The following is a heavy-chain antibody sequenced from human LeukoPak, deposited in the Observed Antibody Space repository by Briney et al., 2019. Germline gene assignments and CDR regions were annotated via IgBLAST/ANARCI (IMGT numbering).Heavy chain of an antibody. CDR2: ISGSGGST. J-gene: IGHJ4*02. D-gene: IGHD6-13*01. Sequence: PGGSLRLSCAASGFTFSSYAMSWVRQAPGKGLEWVSAISGSGGSTYYADSVKGRFTISRDNSKNTLYLQMNSLRAEDTAVYYCAKDSLRGYSSSWNYFDYWGQGTLVTVSS. CDR3: AKDSLRGYSSSWNYFDY. CDR1: GFTFSSYA. V-gene: IGHV3-23*01.